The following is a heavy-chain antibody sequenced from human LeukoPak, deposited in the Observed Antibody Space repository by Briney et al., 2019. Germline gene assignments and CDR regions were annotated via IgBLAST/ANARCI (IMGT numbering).Heavy chain of an antibody. Sequence: KPSETLSLTCAVYGGSFSGYYWSWIRQPPGKWLEWIGEINHSGSTNYNPSLKSRVTISVDTSKNQFSLKLSSVTAADTAVYYCASSTFGGVIVSDAFDIWGQGTMVTVSS. D-gene: IGHD3-16*02. V-gene: IGHV4-34*01. CDR3: ASSTFGGVIVSDAFDI. CDR1: GGSFSGYY. J-gene: IGHJ3*02. CDR2: INHSGST.